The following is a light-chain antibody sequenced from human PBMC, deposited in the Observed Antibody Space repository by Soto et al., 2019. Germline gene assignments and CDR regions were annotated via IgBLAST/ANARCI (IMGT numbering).Light chain of an antibody. CDR1: SSNLGAGYD. V-gene: IGLV1-40*01. CDR3: QAYDYSLTASV. CDR2: GNR. Sequence: QLVLAQPPSVSGAPGQRVTLSCTGNSSNLGAGYDVHWYKQVPGAAPKLVIFGNRNRPSGVPERFSGSKSGTSASLAITGLQAEDEADYYCQAYDYSLTASVFGGGTKLTVL. J-gene: IGLJ3*02.